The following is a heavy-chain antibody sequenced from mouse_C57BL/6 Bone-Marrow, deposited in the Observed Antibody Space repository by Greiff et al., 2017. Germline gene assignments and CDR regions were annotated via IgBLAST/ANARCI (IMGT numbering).Heavy chain of an antibody. CDR3: ASDDYEHYAMDY. Sequence: VKLVESGAELVKPGASVKLSCTASGFNIKDYYMHWVKQRTEQGLEWIGRIDPEDGETKYAPKFPGKATITADTSSNTAYLQLSSLTSEDTAVYYCASDDYEHYAMDYWGQGTSGTVSS. D-gene: IGHD2-4*01. J-gene: IGHJ4*01. CDR2: IDPEDGET. CDR1: GFNIKDYY. V-gene: IGHV14-2*01.